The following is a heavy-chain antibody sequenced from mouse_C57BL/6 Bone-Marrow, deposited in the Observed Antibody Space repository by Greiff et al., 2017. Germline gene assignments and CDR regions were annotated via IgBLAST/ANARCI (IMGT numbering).Heavy chain of an antibody. Sequence: QVQLQQSGAELVRAGTSVKVSCKASGYAFTNYLIEWVKQRPGQGLEWIGVINPGSGGTNYNEKFKGKATLTADKSSSTAYMQLSSLTSEDSAVYFCARGGTFHYWGQGTTLTVSS. D-gene: IGHD3-3*01. CDR2: INPGSGGT. V-gene: IGHV1-54*01. J-gene: IGHJ2*01. CDR1: GYAFTNYL. CDR3: ARGGTFHY.